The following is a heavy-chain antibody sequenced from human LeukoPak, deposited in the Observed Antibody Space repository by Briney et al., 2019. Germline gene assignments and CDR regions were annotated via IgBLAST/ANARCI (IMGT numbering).Heavy chain of an antibody. V-gene: IGHV3-30*18. D-gene: IGHD5-24*01. CDR3: AKEGPEVATMAFDY. CDR2: ISYDGSNK. CDR1: GFTFSSYG. J-gene: IGHJ4*02. Sequence: GRSLRLSCAASGFTFSSYGMHWVRQAPGKGLEWVAVISYDGSNKYYADSVKGRFTISRDNSKNTLYLQMNSLRAEDTAVYYCAKEGPEVATMAFDYWGQGTLVTVSS.